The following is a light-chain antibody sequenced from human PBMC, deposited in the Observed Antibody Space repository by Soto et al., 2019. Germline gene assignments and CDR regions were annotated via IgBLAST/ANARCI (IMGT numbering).Light chain of an antibody. CDR3: QQYNSYQWT. V-gene: IGKV1-5*01. J-gene: IGKJ1*01. CDR1: QTISSW. CDR2: DAS. Sequence: DIQMTQSPSTLSGTVGDRVTINCRASQTISSWLAWYQQKPGKAPKLLIYDASSLESGVPSRFSGSGSGTEFTLTISSLHPDDFATYYCQQYNSYQWTFGQGTKVDIK.